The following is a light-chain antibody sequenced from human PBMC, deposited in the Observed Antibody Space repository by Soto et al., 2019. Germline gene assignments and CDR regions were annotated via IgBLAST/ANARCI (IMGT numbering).Light chain of an antibody. CDR1: QSVSSNY. J-gene: IGKJ1*01. V-gene: IGKV3-20*01. CDR2: GAS. CDR3: QQYGSSPWT. Sequence: EIELTQSPGTLSLSPGERATLSCRASQSVSSNYLAWYQQKPGQAPRPLIYGASSRATGIPDRFSGSGAGTAFTLTISRRESEDFAVYYCQQYGSSPWTFGQGTKVEIK.